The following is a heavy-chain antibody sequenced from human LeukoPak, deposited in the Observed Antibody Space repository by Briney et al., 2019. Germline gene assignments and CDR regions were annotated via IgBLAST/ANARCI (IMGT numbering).Heavy chain of an antibody. Sequence: GGSLRLSCAASGFTFSSYGMHWVRQAPGKGLEWVAVIWYDGSNKYYADSVKGRFTISRDSSKNTLYLQMNSLRAEDTAVYYCARSSIGYSSSWYLDYWGQGTLVTVSS. V-gene: IGHV3-33*01. D-gene: IGHD6-13*01. CDR1: GFTFSSYG. CDR3: ARSSIGYSSSWYLDY. J-gene: IGHJ4*02. CDR2: IWYDGSNK.